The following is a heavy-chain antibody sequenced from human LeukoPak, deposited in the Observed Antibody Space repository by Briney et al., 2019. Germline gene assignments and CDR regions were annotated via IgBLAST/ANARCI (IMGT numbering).Heavy chain of an antibody. CDR2: IYHNGST. J-gene: IGHJ3*02. V-gene: IGHV4-30-2*01. D-gene: IGHD6-25*01. CDR3: ARAVAAPDDAFDI. CDR1: GGSISSGGYS. Sequence: SETLSLTCAVSGGSISSGGYSWSWIRQPPGKGLEWIGYIYHNGSTYYNPSLKSRVTISVDRSKNQFSLKLSSVTAADTAVYYCARAVAAPDDAFDIWGQGTMVTVSS.